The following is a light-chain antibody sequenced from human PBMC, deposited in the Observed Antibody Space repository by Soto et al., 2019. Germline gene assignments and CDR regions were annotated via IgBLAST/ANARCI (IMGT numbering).Light chain of an antibody. CDR1: QDIRNY. CDR3: QQYQNLPFT. J-gene: IGKJ3*01. V-gene: IGKV1-33*01. CDR2: DAS. Sequence: DIQMTQSPSSLSASVGDRVTITCQASQDIRNYLNWYQQKPGKAPKLLIYDASNLETGVPSRFSGSGSGTDFTFTISSLQPEDIATYSCQQYQNLPFTVGPGTKVDI.